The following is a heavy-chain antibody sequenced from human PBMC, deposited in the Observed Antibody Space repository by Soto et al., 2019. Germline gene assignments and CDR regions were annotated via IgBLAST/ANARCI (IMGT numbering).Heavy chain of an antibody. V-gene: IGHV4-39*07. Sequence: SETLSHTCTVSGCFISSIRYHWGWFRRPPGKGLEWIGSIYYSGSTYYNPSLKSRVTISVDRSKNQFSLKLSSVTAADTAVYYCARETYSDYVGYFNPWGQGIQVT. CDR1: GCFISSIRYH. J-gene: IGHJ5*02. CDR3: ARETYSDYVGYFNP. D-gene: IGHD3-10*01. CDR2: IYYSGST.